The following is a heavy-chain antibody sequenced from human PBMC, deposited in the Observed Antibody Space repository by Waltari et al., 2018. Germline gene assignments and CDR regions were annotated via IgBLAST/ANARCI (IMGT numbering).Heavy chain of an antibody. CDR2: IIPILGIA. V-gene: IGHV1-69*04. J-gene: IGHJ3*02. Sequence: QVQLVQSGAEVKKPGSSVKVSCKASGGTFSSYAISWVRQAPGQGLEWMGGIIPILGIANYAQKFQGRVTITADESTSTAYMELSSLRSEDTAVYYCARDKIAGVVVAPAFDIWGQGTMVTVSS. D-gene: IGHD2-21*01. CDR1: GGTFSSYA. CDR3: ARDKIAGVVVAPAFDI.